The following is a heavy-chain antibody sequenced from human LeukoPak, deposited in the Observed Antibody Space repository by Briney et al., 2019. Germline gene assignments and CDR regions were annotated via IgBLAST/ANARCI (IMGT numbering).Heavy chain of an antibody. D-gene: IGHD4-17*01. CDR3: TTDYLSTVTSIYY. Sequence: GGSLRLSCAASGFTFSNAWMSWVRQAPGKGLEWVGRIKSKTDGGTTDYAAPVKGRFTISRDDSKNTLYLQMNSLKTEDTAVYYCTTDYLSTVTSIYYWGQGTLVTVSS. CDR1: GFTFSNAW. V-gene: IGHV3-15*01. CDR2: IKSKTDGGTT. J-gene: IGHJ4*02.